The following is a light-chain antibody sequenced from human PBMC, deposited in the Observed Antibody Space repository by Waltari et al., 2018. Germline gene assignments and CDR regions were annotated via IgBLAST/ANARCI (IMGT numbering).Light chain of an antibody. CDR2: KAS. Sequence: DIQMTQSPSSLSASVGDRVTITCRASQGISSWLAWYQQKPGKAPKLLIYKASSLQSGVPSRFSGSGCGTEFTLIISSLQPEDFATYYCQQYHSAPPTFGQGTKVEIK. CDR3: QQYHSAPPT. J-gene: IGKJ1*01. V-gene: IGKV1-12*01. CDR1: QGISSW.